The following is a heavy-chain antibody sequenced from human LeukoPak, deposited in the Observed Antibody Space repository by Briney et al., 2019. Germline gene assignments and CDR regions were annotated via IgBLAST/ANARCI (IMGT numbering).Heavy chain of an antibody. D-gene: IGHD4-23*01. CDR1: GGSISSGSYY. V-gene: IGHV4-61*02. J-gene: IGHJ4*02. CDR3: ARESGGNSAGFDY. CDR2: IYTSGST. Sequence: PSETLSLTCAVSGGSISSGSYYWSWIRQPAGKGLEWIGRIYTSGSTNYNPSLKSRVTISVDTSKNQFSLKLSSVTAADTAVYYCARESGGNSAGFDYWGQGTLVTVSS.